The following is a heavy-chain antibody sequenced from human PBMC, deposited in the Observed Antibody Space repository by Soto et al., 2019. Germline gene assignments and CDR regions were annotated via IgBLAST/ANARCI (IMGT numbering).Heavy chain of an antibody. J-gene: IGHJ4*02. V-gene: IGHV1-3*01. Sequence: ASVKVSCKASGYTFTSYAMHWVRQAPGQRLEWMGWINAGNGNTKYSQKFQGRVTITRDTSASTAYMELSSLRSEDTAVYYCARASLHLGGVFLDYWGQGTLVTVSA. CDR1: GYTFTSYA. CDR3: ARASLHLGGVFLDY. CDR2: INAGNGNT. D-gene: IGHD3-16*01.